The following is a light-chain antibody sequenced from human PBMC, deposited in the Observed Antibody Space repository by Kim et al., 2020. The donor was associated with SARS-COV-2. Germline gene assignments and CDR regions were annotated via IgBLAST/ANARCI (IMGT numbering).Light chain of an antibody. CDR3: QQYNSYSPT. J-gene: IGKJ1*01. CDR2: DAS. CDR1: QSISSW. V-gene: IGKV1-5*01. Sequence: GDRVTITCRASQSISSWLAWYQQKPGKAPKLLIYDASSLESGVPSRFSGSGSGTEFTLTISSLQPDDFAIYYCQQYNSYSPTFSQGTKVDIK.